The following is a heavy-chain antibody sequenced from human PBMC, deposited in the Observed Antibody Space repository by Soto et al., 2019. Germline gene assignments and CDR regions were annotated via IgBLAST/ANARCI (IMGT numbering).Heavy chain of an antibody. V-gene: IGHV3-33*01. CDR3: ARDDIPGRAVAIYGTDV. CDR1: GFTFSNYG. J-gene: IGHJ6*02. D-gene: IGHD6-19*01. CDR2: IWYDGSNK. Sequence: GGSLRLSCAASGFTFSNYGMHWVRQAPGKGLEWVAVIWYDGSNKYYADPVKGRFTISRDNSKNTLYLQINSLRAEDTAVYYCARDDIPGRAVAIYGTDVWGQGTTGTVPS.